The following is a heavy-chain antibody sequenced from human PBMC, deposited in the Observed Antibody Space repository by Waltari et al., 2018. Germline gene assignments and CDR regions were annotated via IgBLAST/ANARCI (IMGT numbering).Heavy chain of an antibody. CDR1: GFTFSSYV. D-gene: IGHD3-22*01. CDR2: ISGSGVST. Sequence: EVQLLESGGGLVQPGGSLRLSCAASGFTFSSYVMSWVRQAPGKGLEWVSAISGSGVSTYYADTVKGRFTISSDNSKNPLYLQMISLGAEDTAVYYCAKVGSSGYLYYFDYWGQGTLVTVSS. CDR3: AKVGSSGYLYYFDY. V-gene: IGHV3-23*01. J-gene: IGHJ4*02.